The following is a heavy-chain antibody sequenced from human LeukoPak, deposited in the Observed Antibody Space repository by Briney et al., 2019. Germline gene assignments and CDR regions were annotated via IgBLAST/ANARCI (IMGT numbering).Heavy chain of an antibody. V-gene: IGHV3-30*18. CDR1: GFTFSDYY. D-gene: IGHD3-22*01. J-gene: IGHJ4*02. CDR3: AKDRAYYSDSSGYYLVRAYDY. Sequence: PGGSLRLSCAASGFTFSDYYMSWIRQAPGKGLEWVAVTSYEGTYTYYADSVKGRFTISRDNSKNTLYLQMNSLRAEDTAVYYCAKDRAYYSDSSGYYLVRAYDYWGQGTLVTVSS. CDR2: TSYEGTYT.